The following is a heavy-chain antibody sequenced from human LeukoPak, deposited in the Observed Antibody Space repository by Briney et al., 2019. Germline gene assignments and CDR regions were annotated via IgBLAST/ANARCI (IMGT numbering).Heavy chain of an antibody. J-gene: IGHJ4*02. CDR2: IYHSGST. D-gene: IGHD2-15*01. Sequence: SETLSLTCTVSGYSISSGYYWGWIRQPPGKGLEWIGSIYHSGSTYYNPSLKSRVTISVDTSKNQFSLKLSSVTAADTAVYYCARNSCPSGSCYDNRGYFDYWGQGTLVTVSS. CDR3: ARNSCPSGSCYDNRGYFDY. V-gene: IGHV4-38-2*02. CDR1: GYSISSGYY.